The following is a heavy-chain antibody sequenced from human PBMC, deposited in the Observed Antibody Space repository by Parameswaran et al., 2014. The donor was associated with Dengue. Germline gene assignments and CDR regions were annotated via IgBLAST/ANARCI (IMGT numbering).Heavy chain of an antibody. Sequence: ASETLSLTCAVYGGSFSGYYWSWIRQPPGKGLEWIGEINHSGSTNYNPSLKSRVTISVDTSKNQFSLKLSSVTAADTAVYYCARGHAHAFDYWGQGSLVTVSS. CDR2: INHSGST. J-gene: IGHJ4*02. CDR1: GGSFSGYY. CDR3: ARGHAHAFDY. V-gene: IGHV4-34*01.